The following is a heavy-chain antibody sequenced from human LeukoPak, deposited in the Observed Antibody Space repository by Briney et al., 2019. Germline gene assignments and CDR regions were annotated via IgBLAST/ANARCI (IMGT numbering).Heavy chain of an antibody. Sequence: PGGSLRLSCAASGFIFSTYGMHWVRQSPGKGLEWVAFIRYDGTNQYYVDSVKGRFTISRDNAKNTVYLQMLILRPEDTAVYYCAKDVSDGDYFDFWGQGILVAVSS. CDR2: IRYDGTNQ. D-gene: IGHD3-10*01. V-gene: IGHV3-30*02. J-gene: IGHJ4*02. CDR1: GFIFSTYG. CDR3: AKDVSDGDYFDF.